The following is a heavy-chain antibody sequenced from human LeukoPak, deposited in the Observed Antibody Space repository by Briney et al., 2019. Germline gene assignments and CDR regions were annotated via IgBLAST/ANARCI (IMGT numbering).Heavy chain of an antibody. Sequence: PGGSLRLSCAASGFTFSSYDMHWVRQAPGKGLEYVSAISSNGGSTYYANSVKGRFTISRDNSKNTLYLQMGSLRAEDMAVYYCARSVIAALNWFDPWGQGTLVTVSS. V-gene: IGHV3-64*01. J-gene: IGHJ5*02. CDR2: ISSNGGST. D-gene: IGHD6-13*01. CDR1: GFTFSSYD. CDR3: ARSVIAALNWFDP.